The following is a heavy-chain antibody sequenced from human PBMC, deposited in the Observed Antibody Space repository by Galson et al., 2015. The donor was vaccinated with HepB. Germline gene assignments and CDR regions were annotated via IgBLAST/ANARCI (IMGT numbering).Heavy chain of an antibody. V-gene: IGHV1-18*01. CDR2: ISGYNGNT. D-gene: IGHD6-6*01. Sequence: SVKVSCKASGYTFTSYGISWVRQAPGQGLEWMGWISGYNGNTDYEQKFQGGVTMTTDTSTSTAYMELRSLRFDDTAVYFCARARYSTSPPDYWGQGTLVTVSS. CDR1: GYTFTSYG. CDR3: ARARYSTSPPDY. J-gene: IGHJ4*02.